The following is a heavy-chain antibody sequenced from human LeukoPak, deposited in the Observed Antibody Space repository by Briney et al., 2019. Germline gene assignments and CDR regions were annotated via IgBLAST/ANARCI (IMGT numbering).Heavy chain of an antibody. CDR2: IKQDGSEK. CDR1: GITSSSYW. V-gene: IGHV3-7*01. D-gene: IGHD6-19*01. Sequence: PGGSLRLSCAASGITSSSYWMSCVRQAPGKGLGWVANIKQDGSEKYYVNSVKGRFTIPRDNAKNSLYLQMNSLRAEDTAVYYCASHSSGWYWYFDLWGRGTLVTVSS. CDR3: ASHSSGWYWYFDL. J-gene: IGHJ2*01.